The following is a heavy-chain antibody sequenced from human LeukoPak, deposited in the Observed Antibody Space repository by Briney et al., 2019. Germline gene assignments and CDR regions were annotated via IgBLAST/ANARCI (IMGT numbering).Heavy chain of an antibody. CDR1: GGSISSSSYY. CDR3: ARVTDWNDFDY. D-gene: IGHD1-1*01. CDR2: IFNSGST. J-gene: IGHJ4*02. V-gene: IGHV4-39*07. Sequence: PSETLSLTCTVSGGSISSSSYYWGWIRQPPGKGLEWIGYIFNSGSTYYNPSLKSRVTILVDTSKNQLSLKLSSVTAADTAVYYCARVTDWNDFDYWGQGTLVTVSS.